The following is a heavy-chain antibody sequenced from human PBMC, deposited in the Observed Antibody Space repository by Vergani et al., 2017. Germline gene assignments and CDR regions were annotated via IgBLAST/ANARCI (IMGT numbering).Heavy chain of an antibody. V-gene: IGHV3-9*01. J-gene: IGHJ3*01. Sequence: EVQLVESGGGLAQPGGSLRLSCEASGITFWKFGMHWVRQGPGKGLEWVSGISWNSGAVDYADSVRGRFTISRDNAKNSLFLEMNSLRFEDTAVYFCTKGSVYYHDSAGHGYDPYTGCDLWGQGTLVTVSS. CDR3: TKGSVYYHDSAGHGYDPYTGCDL. D-gene: IGHD5-12*01. CDR1: GITFWKFG. CDR2: ISWNSGAV.